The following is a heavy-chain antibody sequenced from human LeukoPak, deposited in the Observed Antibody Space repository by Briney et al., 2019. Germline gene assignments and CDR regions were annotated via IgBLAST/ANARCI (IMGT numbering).Heavy chain of an antibody. CDR2: IKSKTDGGTT. J-gene: IGHJ4*02. CDR3: TTYGDYEGLIDY. CDR1: GFPLSSYS. V-gene: IGHV3-15*01. D-gene: IGHD4-17*01. Sequence: GGSLRLSCAASGFPLSSYSMNWVRQAPGKGLEWVGRIKSKTDGGTTDYAAPVKGRFTISRDDSKNTLYLQMNSLKTEDTAVYYCTTYGDYEGLIDYWGQGTLVTVSS.